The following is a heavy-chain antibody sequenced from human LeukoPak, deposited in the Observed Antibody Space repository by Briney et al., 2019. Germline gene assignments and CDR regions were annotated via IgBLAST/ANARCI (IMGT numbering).Heavy chain of an antibody. CDR1: GFTFSSSW. CDR3: ARDYASNALDI. J-gene: IGHJ3*02. CDR2: MNEDGSTK. D-gene: IGHD2-2*01. V-gene: IGHV3-7*01. Sequence: GGSLRLSCAASGFTFSSSWMTWVRQAPGKGLEWVANMNEDGSTKNYVDSVKGRFTISRDNAQNSLFLEINSLRAEDTAVYYCARDYASNALDIWGQGTMVTVSS.